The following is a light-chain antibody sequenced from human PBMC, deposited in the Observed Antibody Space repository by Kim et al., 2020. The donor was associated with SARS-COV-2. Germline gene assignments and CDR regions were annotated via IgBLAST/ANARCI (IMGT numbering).Light chain of an antibody. V-gene: IGLV2-14*04. CDR3: SSYTSTNTLV. CDR2: DVT. Sequence: TLSGTGSGRYVGVYSHVAWQKPYPGKAPKIMIYDVTKRPSGVSNRFSGSKSGNTASLTISGLQAEDEADYYCSSYTSTNTLVFGGGTKLTVL. J-gene: IGLJ2*01. CDR1: GRYVGVYSH.